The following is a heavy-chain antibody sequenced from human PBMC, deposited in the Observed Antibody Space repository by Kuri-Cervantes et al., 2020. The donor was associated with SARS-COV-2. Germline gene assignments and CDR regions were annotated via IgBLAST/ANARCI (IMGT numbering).Heavy chain of an antibody. D-gene: IGHD3-3*01. CDR1: GFTFSNAW. J-gene: IGHJ4*02. CDR3: TRNDFWSGHYFDY. CDR2: IKSKTDGGTT. Sequence: GESLKISCAASGFTFSNAWISWVRQAPGKGLEWVGRIKSKTDGGTTDYAAPVKGRFTISRDDSKNTLYLQMNSMKTEDTAVYYCTRNDFWSGHYFDYWGQGTLVTVSS. V-gene: IGHV3-15*01.